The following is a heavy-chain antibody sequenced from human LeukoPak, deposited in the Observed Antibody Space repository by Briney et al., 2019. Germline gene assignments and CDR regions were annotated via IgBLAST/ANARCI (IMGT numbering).Heavy chain of an antibody. CDR3: ARVKESAPVAAAIPYFFDR. J-gene: IGHJ4*02. CDR2: IIPILGIA. CDR1: GGTFSSYA. V-gene: IGHV1-69*10. Sequence: ASVKVSCKASGGTFSSYAISWVRQAPGQGLEWMGGIIPILGIANYAQKFQGRVTITADKSTSTVYMDLRRLTYEDTAIYYCARVKESAPVAAAIPYFFDRWGQGTLVTVSS. D-gene: IGHD2-2*01.